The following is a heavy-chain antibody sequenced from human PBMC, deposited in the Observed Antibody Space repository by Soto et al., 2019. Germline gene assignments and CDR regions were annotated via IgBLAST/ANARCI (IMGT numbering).Heavy chain of an antibody. CDR2: IKHDGSEK. V-gene: IGHV3-7*03. CDR1: GFTFSSYA. CDR3: ARDLSPGVFDC. Sequence: EVQLLESGGGLVQPGGSLRLSCAASGFTFSSYAMSWVRQAPGKGLEWVANIKHDGSEKYYVDSWKGRFTISRDNAKNSLYLQMNSLRAEDAAVYYCARDLSPGVFDCWGQGTLVTVSS. J-gene: IGHJ4*02.